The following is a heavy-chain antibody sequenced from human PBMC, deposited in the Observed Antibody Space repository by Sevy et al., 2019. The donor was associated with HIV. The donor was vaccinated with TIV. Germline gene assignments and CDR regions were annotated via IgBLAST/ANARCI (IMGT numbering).Heavy chain of an antibody. CDR2: TNYRSKWYN. V-gene: IGHV6-1*01. CDR3: ARVGERFGAFDI. Sequence: QSQTLSLTCAISGDSVSSNSAAWNWIRQSPSRGLESLGRTNYRSKWYNDYAVSVKSRITIKADTSKNQFSLQLKSVIPEDTAVYYCARVGERFGAFDIWGQGTMVTVSS. J-gene: IGHJ3*02. CDR1: GDSVSSNSAA. D-gene: IGHD1-26*01.